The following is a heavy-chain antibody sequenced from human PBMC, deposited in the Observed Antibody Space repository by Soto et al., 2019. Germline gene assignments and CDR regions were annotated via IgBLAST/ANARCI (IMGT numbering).Heavy chain of an antibody. J-gene: IGHJ5*02. D-gene: IGHD3-22*01. Sequence: PSETLSLTCTVSGGSISSSSYYWGWIRQPPGKGLEWIGSIHYSGTTYYNPSLTSRVTISVETSKNQFSMKMTSVTAADTAVYYCAKSYYDTTGFAVDPWGQGTLVTVSS. CDR1: GGSISSSSYY. CDR2: IHYSGTT. V-gene: IGHV4-39*07. CDR3: AKSYYDTTGFAVDP.